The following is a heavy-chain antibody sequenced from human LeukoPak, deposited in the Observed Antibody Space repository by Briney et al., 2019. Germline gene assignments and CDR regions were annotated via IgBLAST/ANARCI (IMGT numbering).Heavy chain of an antibody. CDR1: GYTFTSYG. J-gene: IGHJ4*02. Sequence: ASVKVSCKASGYTFTSYGISWVRQAPGQGLEWMGWIGAYNGNTNYAQKLQGRVTMTTDTSTSTAYMELRSLGSDDTAVYYCARVLDKEISGATPYYFDYWGQGTLVTVSS. D-gene: IGHD1-26*01. CDR2: IGAYNGNT. V-gene: IGHV1-18*01. CDR3: ARVLDKEISGATPYYFDY.